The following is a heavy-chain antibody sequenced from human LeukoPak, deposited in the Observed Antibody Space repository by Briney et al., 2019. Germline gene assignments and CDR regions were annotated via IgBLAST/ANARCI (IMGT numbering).Heavy chain of an antibody. J-gene: IGHJ4*02. Sequence: SETLSLTCTVSGGSISSYYWSWMRQPPGKGLEWIGYIYYSGSTNYNPSLKSRVTISVDTSKNQFSLKLSSVTAADTAVYYCARLDYYGSGSYYNFFDNWGQGTLVTVSS. V-gene: IGHV4-59*08. CDR1: GGSISSYY. D-gene: IGHD3-10*01. CDR2: IYYSGST. CDR3: ARLDYYGSGSYYNFFDN.